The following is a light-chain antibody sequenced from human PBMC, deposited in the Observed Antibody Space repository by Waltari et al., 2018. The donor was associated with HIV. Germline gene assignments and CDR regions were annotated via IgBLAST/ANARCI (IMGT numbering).Light chain of an antibody. Sequence: SYVLTQPPSVSVAPGQTAKISCCVQSVEYKGVQWYQQKPGQAPILVIYDYTDRPTGIPERFSGSSSGNTATLTVTMVEAGDEADYYCQVWDTSSDHPAFFGGGTKLTVV. V-gene: IGLV3-21*02. CDR1: SVEYKG. CDR2: DYT. CDR3: QVWDTSSDHPAF. J-gene: IGLJ2*01.